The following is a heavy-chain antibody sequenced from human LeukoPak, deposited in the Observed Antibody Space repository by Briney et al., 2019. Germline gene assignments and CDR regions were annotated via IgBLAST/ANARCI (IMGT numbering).Heavy chain of an antibody. CDR3: ARVNRQLALYYFDY. CDR2: IYSGGST. J-gene: IGHJ4*02. CDR1: GFTASSNY. V-gene: IGHV3-53*01. Sequence: GGSLRLSCAASGFTASSNYMSWVRQAPGKGLEWVSVIYSGGSTYYADSVKGRFTISRDNSKNTLYLQMNSLRAEDTAVYYCARVNRQLALYYFDYWGQGTLVTVSS. D-gene: IGHD6-6*01.